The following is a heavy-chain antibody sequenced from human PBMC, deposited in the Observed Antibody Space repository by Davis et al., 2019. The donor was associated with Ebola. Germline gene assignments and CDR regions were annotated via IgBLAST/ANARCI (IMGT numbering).Heavy chain of an antibody. CDR3: AIPDCSGANCYSVYIKN. CDR2: IWYDGSRK. V-gene: IGHV3-33*01. D-gene: IGHD2-15*01. J-gene: IGHJ4*02. Sequence: GSLRLSCAASGFNFRSYGMHWVRQAPDKGLEWVAVIWYDGSRKYYGDSVKGRFTISRGNSNNLLYLQMNSLRAEDTAVYYCAIPDCSGANCYSVYIKNWGQGTLVTVSS. CDR1: GFNFRSYG.